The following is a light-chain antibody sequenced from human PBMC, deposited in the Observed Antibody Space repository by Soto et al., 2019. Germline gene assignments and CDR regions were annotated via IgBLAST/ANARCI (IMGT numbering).Light chain of an antibody. CDR1: QSVSSN. J-gene: IGKJ1*01. CDR2: GAS. CDR3: QQYNNWPRT. V-gene: IGKV3-15*01. Sequence: EVVMTQSPATLSVSPGERATLSCTASQSVSSNLAWYQQKPGQAPRLLIYGASTRATGIPARFSGSGSGTEFTLTISRLQSEDFAVYYCQQYNNWPRTFGQGTEVEIK.